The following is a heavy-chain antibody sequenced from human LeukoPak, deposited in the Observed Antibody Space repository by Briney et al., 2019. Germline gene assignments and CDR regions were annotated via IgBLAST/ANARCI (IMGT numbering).Heavy chain of an antibody. Sequence: GGSLRLSCAASGFIFSSYSMNWVRQAPGKGLEWVSYISSSSSTIYYADSVKGRFTISRDNAKNSLYLQMNSLRDEDTAVYYCARGFVVLTGYLDYWGQGTLVTVSS. V-gene: IGHV3-48*02. J-gene: IGHJ4*02. CDR1: GFIFSSYS. D-gene: IGHD3-9*01. CDR2: ISSSSSTI. CDR3: ARGFVVLTGYLDY.